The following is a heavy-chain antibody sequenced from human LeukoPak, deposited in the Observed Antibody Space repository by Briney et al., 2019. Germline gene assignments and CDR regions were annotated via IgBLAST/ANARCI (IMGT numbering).Heavy chain of an antibody. CDR3: AREYYYDSSGGVVAFDI. V-gene: IGHV4-59*01. D-gene: IGHD3-22*01. Sequence: SETLSLTCTVSGGSISSYYWSWLRQPPGKGLEWIGYIYYSGSTNYNPSLKSRVTISVDTSKNQFSLKLSPVTAADTAVYYCAREYYYDSSGGVVAFDIWGQGTMVTVSS. J-gene: IGHJ3*02. CDR1: GGSISSYY. CDR2: IYYSGST.